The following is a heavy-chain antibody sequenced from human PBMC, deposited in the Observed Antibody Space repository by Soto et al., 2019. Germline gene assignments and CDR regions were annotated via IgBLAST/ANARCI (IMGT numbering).Heavy chain of an antibody. J-gene: IGHJ5*02. CDR3: ARATRPDTAMVTNWFDP. CDR2: IYYSGST. CDR1: GGSISSGDYY. Sequence: SETLSLTCTVSGGSISSGDYYWSWIRQPPGKGLEWIGYIYYSGSTYYNPSLKSRVTISVDTSKNQFSLKLSSVTAADTAVYYCARATRPDTAMVTNWFDPWGQGTLVTVSS. D-gene: IGHD5-18*01. V-gene: IGHV4-30-4*01.